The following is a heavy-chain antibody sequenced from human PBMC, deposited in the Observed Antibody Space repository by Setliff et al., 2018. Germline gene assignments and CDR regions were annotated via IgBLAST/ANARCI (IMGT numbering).Heavy chain of an antibody. V-gene: IGHV4-39*01. Sequence: SETLSLTCSVSGDSISSSSYYWGWIRQPPXXXXEWIXXXXXXXXXXXXXXXXXRVXXXXDTSKNQFSLKLSSVTAADTAVYYCARLPGYCNGGNCYGYYTFDIWGQGTMVTVSS. CDR1: GDSISSSSYY. J-gene: IGHJ3*02. CDR2: XXXXXXX. D-gene: IGHD2-15*01. CDR3: ARLPGYCNGGNCYGYYTFDI.